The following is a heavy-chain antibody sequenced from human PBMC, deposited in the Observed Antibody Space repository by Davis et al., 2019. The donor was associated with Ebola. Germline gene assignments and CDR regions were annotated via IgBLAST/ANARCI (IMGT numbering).Heavy chain of an antibody. CDR2: MNPNSGNT. CDR3: ARDPSPMVRGVIITSLYGMDV. Sequence: ASVKVSCKASGGTFSSYAINWVRQATGQGLEWMGWMNPNSGNTGYAQKFQGWVTMTRDTSISTAYMELSRLRSDDTAVYYCARDPSPMVRGVIITSLYGMDVWGQGTTVTVSS. D-gene: IGHD3-10*01. J-gene: IGHJ6*02. V-gene: IGHV1-8*02. CDR1: GGTFSSYA.